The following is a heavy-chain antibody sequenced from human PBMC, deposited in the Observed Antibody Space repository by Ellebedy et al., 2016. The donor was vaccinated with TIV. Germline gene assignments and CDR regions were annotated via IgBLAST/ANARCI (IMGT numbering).Heavy chain of an antibody. V-gene: IGHV1-2*02. D-gene: IGHD4-23*01. CDR1: GYTFTGYY. CDR2: INPNSGGT. CDR3: AREGGNSGAYFDY. J-gene: IGHJ4*02. Sequence: ASVKVSXKASGYTFTGYYMHWVRQAPGQGLEWMGWINPNSGGTNYAQKFQGRVTMTRDTSISTAYMELSRLRSDDTAVYYCAREGGNSGAYFDYWGQGTLVTVSS.